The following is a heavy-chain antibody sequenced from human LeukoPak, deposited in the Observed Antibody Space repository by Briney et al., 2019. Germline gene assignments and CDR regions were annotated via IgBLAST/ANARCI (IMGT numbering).Heavy chain of an antibody. CDR2: IYYSGST. V-gene: IGHV4-59*01. CDR1: GGSISSYY. CDR3: ARGVYSSSWTSPGY. J-gene: IGHJ4*02. D-gene: IGHD6-13*01. Sequence: SETLSLTCTVSGGSISSYYWSWIRQPPGKGLEWIGYIYYSGSTNYNPSLKSRVTISVDTSKNQFSLKLSSVTAADTAVYYCARGVYSSSWTSPGYWGQGTLVTVSS.